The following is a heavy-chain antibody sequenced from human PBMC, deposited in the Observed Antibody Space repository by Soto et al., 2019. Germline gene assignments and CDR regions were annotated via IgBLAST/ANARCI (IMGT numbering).Heavy chain of an antibody. V-gene: IGHV3-23*01. Sequence: GTLRLSGAVAGFCFSSSALCYIRQGPGKGLEWVSAISGSGGSTYYSDSVKGRFTISRDKPKNTRYLQINTLRAEDTAVYYCANVKSEHSYGYYVDSWGQGTLVTGSS. J-gene: IGHJ4*02. CDR3: ANVKSEHSYGYYVDS. CDR2: ISGSGGST. D-gene: IGHD5-18*01. CDR1: GFCFSSSA.